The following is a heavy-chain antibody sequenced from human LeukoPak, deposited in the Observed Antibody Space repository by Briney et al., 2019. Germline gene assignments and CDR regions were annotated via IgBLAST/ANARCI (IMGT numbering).Heavy chain of an antibody. CDR2: IYYSGYT. J-gene: IGHJ6*03. CDR1: GYSINSDYY. CDR3: ARTTMVRGTYYMDV. Sequence: PSETLSLTCAVSGYSINSDYYWGWIRQPPGKGLEWIGCIYYSGYTNYKSSLKSRVTISVDTSKNQFSLKLSSVTAADTAVYYCARTTMVRGTYYMDVWGKGITVTVSS. D-gene: IGHD3-10*01. V-gene: IGHV4-38-2*01.